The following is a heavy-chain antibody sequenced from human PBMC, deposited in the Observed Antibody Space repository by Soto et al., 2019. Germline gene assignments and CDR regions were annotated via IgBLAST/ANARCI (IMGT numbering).Heavy chain of an antibody. J-gene: IGHJ4*02. Sequence: GASVKVSCKASGYTFTNYGITWVRQAPGQGLEWMGWISPYNGNTNYAQKFLGRVTLTTDTSTNTAYMELRSLRSDDTAMYYCARVASYYASYIPVGYFDYWAQGILVTVSS. V-gene: IGHV1-18*01. CDR1: GYTFTNYG. D-gene: IGHD3-16*01. CDR2: ISPYNGNT. CDR3: ARVASYYASYIPVGYFDY.